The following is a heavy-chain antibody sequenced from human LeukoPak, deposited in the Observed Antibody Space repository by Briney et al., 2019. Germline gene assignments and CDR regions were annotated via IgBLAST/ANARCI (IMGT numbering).Heavy chain of an antibody. J-gene: IGHJ4*02. V-gene: IGHV3-48*04. Sequence: PGGSLRLSCAASGFTFSSYSMNWARQAPGKGLEWVSYISSSSSTIYYADSVKGRFTISRDNAKNSLYLQMNSLRAEDTAVYYCARSGSYLVLNYWGQGTLVTVSS. CDR2: ISSSSSTI. D-gene: IGHD1-26*01. CDR1: GFTFSSYS. CDR3: ARSGSYLVLNY.